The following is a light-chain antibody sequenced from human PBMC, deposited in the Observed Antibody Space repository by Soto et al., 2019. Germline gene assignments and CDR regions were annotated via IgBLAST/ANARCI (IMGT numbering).Light chain of an antibody. J-gene: IGKJ1*01. CDR1: ESVRSS. Sequence: EIVLTQSPGTLSLSPGERATLSCRASESVRSSLAWYHQRPGQAPRLLIYGASTRATGIPARFSGSGSGTEFTLTISSLQSEDFGVYYCQRYNSWPLTFGPGTKVDIK. V-gene: IGKV3D-15*01. CDR3: QRYNSWPLT. CDR2: GAS.